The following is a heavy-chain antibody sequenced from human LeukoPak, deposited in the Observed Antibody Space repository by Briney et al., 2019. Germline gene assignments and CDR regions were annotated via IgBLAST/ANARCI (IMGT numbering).Heavy chain of an antibody. D-gene: IGHD3-22*01. J-gene: IGHJ4*02. CDR1: GFTVSSNY. CDR3: AKLLSGYPDY. V-gene: IGHV3-66*04. CDR2: IYSGGTT. Sequence: GGSLRLSCAASGFTVSSNYMTWVRQAPGKGLEWVSVIYSGGTTYYADSVKGRFTVSRDNSKNTLYLQMNSLRAEDTAVYYCAKLLSGYPDYWGQGTLVTVSS.